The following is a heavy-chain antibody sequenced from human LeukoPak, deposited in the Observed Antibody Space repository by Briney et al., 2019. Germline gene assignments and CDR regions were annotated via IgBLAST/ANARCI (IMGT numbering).Heavy chain of an antibody. J-gene: IGHJ4*02. V-gene: IGHV4-59*08. CDR1: GDSITSYY. CDR3: APYCSGGSCYAG. D-gene: IGHD2-15*01. CDR2: IYYSGST. Sequence: TSETLSLTCTVSGDSITSYYWSWIRQPPGKGLEWIGYIYYSGSTNYNPSLKSRVTISVDTSRNQFSLKLSSVTAADMAVYYCAPYCSGGSCYAGWGQGTLVTVSS.